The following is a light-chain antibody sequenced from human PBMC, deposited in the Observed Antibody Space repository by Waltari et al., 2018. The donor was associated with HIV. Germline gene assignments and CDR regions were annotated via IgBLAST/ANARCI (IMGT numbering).Light chain of an antibody. CDR2: GNN. CDR3: QTYDTDLKTYV. J-gene: IGLJ1*01. V-gene: IGLV1-40*01. Sequence: QSVLTQPPSVSGAPGQRVTVSCTGSASNIGAGYDVHWYQQLPGTAPKLFIYGNNNRPSGVPDRFSVSKSGASASLPITGLQGEDEGDYYCQTYDTDLKTYVFGSGTKVTVL. CDR1: ASNIGAGYD.